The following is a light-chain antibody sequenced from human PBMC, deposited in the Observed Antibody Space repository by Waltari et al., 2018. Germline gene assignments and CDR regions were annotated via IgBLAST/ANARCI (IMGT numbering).Light chain of an antibody. CDR3: AAWDDSLNGFYV. CDR1: SSNVGSST. Sequence: QSVLTQPPSASGTPGQTVTISCSGSSSNVGSSTVSWYQRLPGTAPKLLIFSHNQRPSGVPDRFSGSKSGTSASLAISGLQSEDEADYFCAAWDDSLNGFYVFGTGTRVTVL. V-gene: IGLV1-44*01. CDR2: SHN. J-gene: IGLJ1*01.